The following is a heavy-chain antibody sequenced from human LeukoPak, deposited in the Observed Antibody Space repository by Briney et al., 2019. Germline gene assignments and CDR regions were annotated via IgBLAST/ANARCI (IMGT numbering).Heavy chain of an antibody. CDR2: ISGSGGRT. D-gene: IGHD1-26*01. Sequence: GGSLRLSCAASGFTFSSYAMSWVRQAPGKGLEWVSGISGSGGRTYYADSVKGRFTISRDNSKNTLYLQMNSLRAEDTAVYYCAKDRREYRDWELLPEFYWGQGTLVTVSS. CDR3: AKDRREYRDWELLPEFY. V-gene: IGHV3-23*01. J-gene: IGHJ4*02. CDR1: GFTFSSYA.